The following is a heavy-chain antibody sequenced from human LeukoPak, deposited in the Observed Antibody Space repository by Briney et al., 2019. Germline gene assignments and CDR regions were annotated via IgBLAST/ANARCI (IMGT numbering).Heavy chain of an antibody. CDR3: SREDGGNTDY. V-gene: IGHV3-49*03. J-gene: IGHJ4*02. Sequence: GGSLRLSCTASGFTFGAYAMSWLRQAPGKGLEWVGFIRSKVYGGTTEYAASVKGRFTISRDDSKSIAYLQMDSLKTEDTAVYYCSREDGGNTDYWGQGTPVTVSS. CDR2: IRSKVYGGTT. CDR1: GFTFGAYA. D-gene: IGHD4-23*01.